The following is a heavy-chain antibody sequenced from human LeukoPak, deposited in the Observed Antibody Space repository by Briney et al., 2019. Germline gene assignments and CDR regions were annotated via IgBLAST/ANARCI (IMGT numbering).Heavy chain of an antibody. CDR1: GGSISSYY. D-gene: IGHD2-2*01. J-gene: IGHJ3*02. V-gene: IGHV4-59*12. CDR3: ARGSYYQDAFDI. Sequence: SETLSLTCTVSGGSISSYYWSWIRQPPGKGLEWIGSIYHSGSTYYIPSPKSRVTVSLDTSKNQFSLKLSSVTAADTAVYYCARGSYYQDAFDIWGQGAMVTVSS. CDR2: IYHSGST.